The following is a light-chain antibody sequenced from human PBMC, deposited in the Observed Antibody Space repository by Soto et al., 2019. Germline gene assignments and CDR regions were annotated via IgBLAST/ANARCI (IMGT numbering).Light chain of an antibody. J-gene: IGKJ1*01. CDR1: QSIRSS. Sequence: DIQMTQSPSSLSASVGDRVPITCRASQSIRSSLNWYQKKPGKAPNLLIYAASSLQSGVPSRFSGSGSGTEFTLSISSLQHEDFATYYCQQSYSPTRTLGQGTKVAIK. V-gene: IGKV1-39*01. CDR2: AAS. CDR3: QQSYSPTRT.